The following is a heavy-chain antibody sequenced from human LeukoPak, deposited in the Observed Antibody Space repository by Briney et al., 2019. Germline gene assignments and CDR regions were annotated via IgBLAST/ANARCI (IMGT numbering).Heavy chain of an antibody. J-gene: IGHJ4*02. V-gene: IGHV3-33*01. CDR1: GFTFSSYG. CDR3: AREGVAVAGELDY. CDR2: IWYDGSNK. D-gene: IGHD6-19*01. Sequence: PGGSLRLSCAASGFTFSSYGMHWVRQAPGKGLEWVAVIWYDGSNKYYADSVKGRFTISRDNSKNTLYLQMNSLRAEDTAVYYCAREGVAVAGELDYWGQGTLVTVSS.